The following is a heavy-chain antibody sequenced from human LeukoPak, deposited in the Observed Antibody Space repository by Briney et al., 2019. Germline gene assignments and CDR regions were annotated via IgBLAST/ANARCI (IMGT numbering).Heavy chain of an antibody. CDR1: GFTFSSNG. D-gene: IGHD6-19*01. CDR3: LCLQWLVFDY. CDR2: IISSGANI. J-gene: IGHJ4*02. Sequence: GRSLRLSCAAAGFTFSSNGMNWVRQAHGEWMEWVSYIISSGANIYYADSVKGPFTIARDNAKNSMYLQMNSLRAEGTCVSYCLCLQWLVFDYWGQGTLVTVSS. V-gene: IGHV3-48*03.